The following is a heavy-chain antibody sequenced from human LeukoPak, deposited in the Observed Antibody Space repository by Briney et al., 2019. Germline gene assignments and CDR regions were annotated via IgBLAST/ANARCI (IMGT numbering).Heavy chain of an antibody. CDR2: INHSGT. CDR3: ARGAVRGVLMSYYYYYYMDV. J-gene: IGHJ6*03. V-gene: IGHV4-34*01. CDR1: GGSFSGYY. D-gene: IGHD3-10*01. Sequence: SGTLSLTCAVYGGSFSGYYWSWIRQPPEKGLEWIGEINHSGTNYNPSLKSRVTISVDTSKNQFSLKLSSVTAADTAVYYCARGAVRGVLMSYYYYYYMDVWGKGTTVTVSS.